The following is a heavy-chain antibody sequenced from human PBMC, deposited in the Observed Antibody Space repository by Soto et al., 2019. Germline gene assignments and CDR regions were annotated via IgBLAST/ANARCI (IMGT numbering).Heavy chain of an antibody. J-gene: IGHJ4*02. CDR1: GYTFTGYY. CDR2: INPNSGGS. V-gene: IGHV1-2*04. D-gene: IGHD3-3*01. Sequence: ASVKVSCKASGYTFTGYYMHWVRQAPGQGLEWMGWINPNSGGSNYAQKFQGWVTMTRDTSISTAYMELSRLRSDDTALYYCARYFWSGRLPYHFDFWGQGTLVTVSS. CDR3: ARYFWSGRLPYHFDF.